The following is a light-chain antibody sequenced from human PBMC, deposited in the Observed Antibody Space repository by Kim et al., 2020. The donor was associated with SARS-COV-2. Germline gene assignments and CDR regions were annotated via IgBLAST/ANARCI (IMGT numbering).Light chain of an antibody. V-gene: IGLV2-11*01. CDR1: SSDVGGYNY. Sequence: GHSVTISCTGTSSDVGGYNYVSWYQQHPGKAPKLMIYDVSKRPSGVPDRFSGSKSGNTASLTISGLQAEDEADYYCCSYAGSYTVVFGGGTKLTFL. J-gene: IGLJ2*01. CDR2: DVS. CDR3: CSYAGSYTVV.